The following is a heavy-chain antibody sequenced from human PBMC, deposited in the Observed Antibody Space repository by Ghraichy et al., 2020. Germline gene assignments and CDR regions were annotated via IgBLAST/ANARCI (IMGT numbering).Heavy chain of an antibody. V-gene: IGHV1-3*01. D-gene: IGHD1-14*01. CDR1: GYTFGHYA. J-gene: IGHJ4*02. Sequence: ASVKVSCKASGYTFGHYAVHWVRQAPGQRLEWMGWINAGDGNTKYSQKFQGRVTLTRDTSASTAYMELSSLRSEDTAVYYCARVLPTTATPGFDFWGQGTQVIVSS. CDR3: ARVLPTTATPGFDF. CDR2: INAGDGNT.